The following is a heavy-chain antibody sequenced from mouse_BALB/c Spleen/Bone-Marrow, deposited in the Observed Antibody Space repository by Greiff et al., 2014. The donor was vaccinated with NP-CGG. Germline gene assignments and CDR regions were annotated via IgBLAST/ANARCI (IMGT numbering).Heavy chain of an antibody. Sequence: VQLQQSGPELVKPGASVKMSCKASGYRFTSYVMRWVKQKPGQGLEWIGYINPYNDGTKYNEKFKGKATLTSDKSSSKAYMELSSLTSEDSEVYYCASPYYRYDGFAYWGQGTLVTVSA. CDR3: ASPYYRYDGFAY. D-gene: IGHD2-14*01. V-gene: IGHV1-14*01. CDR1: GYRFTSYV. CDR2: INPYNDGT. J-gene: IGHJ3*01.